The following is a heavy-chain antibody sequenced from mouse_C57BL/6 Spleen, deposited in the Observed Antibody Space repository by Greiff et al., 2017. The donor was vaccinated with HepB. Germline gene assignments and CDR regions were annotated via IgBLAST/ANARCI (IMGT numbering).Heavy chain of an antibody. Sequence: QVHVKQSGPELVKPGASVKISCKASGYAFSSSWMNWVKQRPGKGLEWIGRIYPGDGDTNYNGKFKGKATLTADKSSSTAYMQLSSLTSEDSAVYFCARKGIYYDYDGFAYWGQGTLVTVSA. V-gene: IGHV1-82*01. CDR1: GYAFSSSW. CDR3: ARKGIYYDYDGFAY. CDR2: IYPGDGDT. J-gene: IGHJ3*01. D-gene: IGHD2-4*01.